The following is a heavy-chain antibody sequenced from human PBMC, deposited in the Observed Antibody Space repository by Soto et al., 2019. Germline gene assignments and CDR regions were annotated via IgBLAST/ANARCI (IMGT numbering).Heavy chain of an antibody. J-gene: IGHJ4*02. D-gene: IGHD2-21*02. Sequence: QVQLQQWGAGLLKPSETLSLTCAVYGGSFSGYYWSWIRQPPGKGLEWIGEINHSGSTNYNPSLKSRVTISVDTSKNQFSRKLSSVSAADTALYYCARGDAYCGGDCSSGYYFDYWGQGTLVTVSS. CDR2: INHSGST. V-gene: IGHV4-34*01. CDR1: GGSFSGYY. CDR3: ARGDAYCGGDCSSGYYFDY.